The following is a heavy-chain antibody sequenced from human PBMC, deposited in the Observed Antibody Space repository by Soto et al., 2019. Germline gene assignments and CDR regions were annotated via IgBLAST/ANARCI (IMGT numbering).Heavy chain of an antibody. CDR2: ISGGSDST. J-gene: IGHJ4*02. CDR3: ARRGSGSYYDY. Sequence: EVQLLESGGGLVQPGGSLRFSCAASGFTFSSYAMNWVRQAPGKGLEWVSVISGGSDSTYYADSVKGRFTISRDNSKNTLYLQMNSLRAEDTAIYYCARRGSGSYYDYWGQGTLVTVSS. CDR1: GFTFSSYA. V-gene: IGHV3-23*01. D-gene: IGHD1-26*01.